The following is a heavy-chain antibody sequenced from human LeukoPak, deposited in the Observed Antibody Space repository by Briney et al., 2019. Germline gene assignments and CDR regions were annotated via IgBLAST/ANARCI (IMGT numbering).Heavy chain of an antibody. D-gene: IGHD3-10*01. CDR2: IWYDGSNK. J-gene: IGHJ4*02. Sequence: PGRSLRLSCAASGFTFSSYGMHWVRQAPGKGLEWVAVIWYDGSNKYYADSVKGRFTISRDNSKNTLYLQMNSLKAGDTAVYYCTTDRGALTNWGPGTLVTVSS. CDR1: GFTFSSYG. CDR3: TTDRGALTN. V-gene: IGHV3-33*01.